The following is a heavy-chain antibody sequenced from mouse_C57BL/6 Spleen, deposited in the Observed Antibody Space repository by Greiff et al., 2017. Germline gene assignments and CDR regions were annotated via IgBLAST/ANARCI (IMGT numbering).Heavy chain of an antibody. CDR1: GFSLTSYA. Sequence: QVQLQQSGPGLVAPSQSLSITCTVSGFSLTSYAISWVRQPPGKGLEWLGVIWTGGGTNYNSALKSRLSISKDNSKSQVFLKMNSLQTDDTARYDFARNPTVVATDYAMDYWGQGTSVTVSS. CDR3: ARNPTVVATDYAMDY. D-gene: IGHD1-1*01. V-gene: IGHV2-9-1*01. CDR2: IWTGGGT. J-gene: IGHJ4*01.